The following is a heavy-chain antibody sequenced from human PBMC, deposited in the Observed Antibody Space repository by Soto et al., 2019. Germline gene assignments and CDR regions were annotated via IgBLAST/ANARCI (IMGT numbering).Heavy chain of an antibody. CDR1: GGSSISYY. CDR3: TRSPHKDPKFSYHGMDV. CDR2: FSNSGST. Sequence: SETLSLTCSVSGGSSISYYWSWVRQAPGKGLEWIGYFSNSGSTNYNPSLKNRVSISADTSKNQFSLELTSVTAADTAMYFCTRSPHKDPKFSYHGMDVWGQGTTVP. V-gene: IGHV4-59*01. J-gene: IGHJ6*02.